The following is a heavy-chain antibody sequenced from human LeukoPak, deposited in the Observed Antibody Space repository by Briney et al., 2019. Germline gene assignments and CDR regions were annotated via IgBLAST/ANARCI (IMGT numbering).Heavy chain of an antibody. CDR3: ARSLSGWHRDFDY. D-gene: IGHD6-19*01. V-gene: IGHV5-51*01. CDR1: GYSFTNHW. J-gene: IGHJ4*02. CDR2: IYPGDSDT. Sequence: GESLKISCKGTGYSFTNHWIGWVRQMPGKGLEWMGIIYPGDSDTRYSPSFQGQVTISADKSISTAYLQWSSLKASDTDMYYCARSLSGWHRDFDYWGQGTLVTVSS.